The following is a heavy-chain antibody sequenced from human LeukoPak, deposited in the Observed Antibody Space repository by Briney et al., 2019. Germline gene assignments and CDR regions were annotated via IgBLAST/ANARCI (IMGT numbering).Heavy chain of an antibody. CDR2: IKQDGSDK. CDR1: GFTFSSYW. Sequence: GGSLRLSCAASGFTFSSYWMSWVRQAPGKGLEWVANIKQDGSDKYYVDSVKGRFTISRDNAKNPLYLQMNSLRAEDTAVYYCARSTYDSSGLGAFDIWGQGTMVTVSS. V-gene: IGHV3-7*01. J-gene: IGHJ3*02. D-gene: IGHD3-22*01. CDR3: ARSTYDSSGLGAFDI.